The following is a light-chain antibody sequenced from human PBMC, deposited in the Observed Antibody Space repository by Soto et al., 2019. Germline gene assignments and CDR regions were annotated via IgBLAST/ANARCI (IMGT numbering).Light chain of an antibody. CDR1: SSDVGGYNY. CDR3: SSYTSSSTYV. CDR2: EVS. J-gene: IGLJ1*01. V-gene: IGLV2-14*01. Sequence: QSVLTQPASVSGSPGQSITISCTGTSSDVGGYNYVSWYQQHPGKAPKLMIYEVSNRPSGVSNRFSGSKSGNPASLTISGLQAEDEADYYCSSYTSSSTYVFGTGTKLTVL.